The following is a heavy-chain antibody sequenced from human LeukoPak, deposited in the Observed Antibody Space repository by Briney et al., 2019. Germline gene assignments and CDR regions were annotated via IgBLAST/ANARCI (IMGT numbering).Heavy chain of an antibody. CDR1: GFTFSKYW. J-gene: IGHJ6*03. CDR3: ATKQGGRMATMRDHYYYYMDV. V-gene: IGHV3-7*01. Sequence: GGSLRLSCAASGFTFSKYWMSWVRQAPGKGLEWVANIKLDGSEKYYVDSVKGRFTISRDNAKNSLYLQMNSLRAEDTAVYYCATKQGGRMATMRDHYYYYMDVWGKGTTVTVSS. CDR2: IKLDGSEK. D-gene: IGHD5-12*01.